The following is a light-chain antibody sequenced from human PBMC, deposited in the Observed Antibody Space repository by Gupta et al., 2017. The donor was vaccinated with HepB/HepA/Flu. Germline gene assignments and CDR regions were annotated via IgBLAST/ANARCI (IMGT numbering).Light chain of an antibody. CDR1: RSNIGSNY. CDR3: GAWDSSLSVFG. CDR2: DNY. V-gene: IGLV1-51*01. J-gene: IGLJ1*01. Sequence: QSVFTQPPSVSAAPGQKVTISCPGRRSNIGSNYVSCCQQLPGTTPNLLIYDNYRRPSGIPDRFSGSKSGTSGTLAITGLQTGDEADDYCGAWDSSLSVFGFGTGTKVTVL.